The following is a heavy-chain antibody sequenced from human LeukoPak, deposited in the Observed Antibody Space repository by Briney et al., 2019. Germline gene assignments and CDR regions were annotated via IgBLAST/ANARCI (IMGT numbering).Heavy chain of an antibody. V-gene: IGHV4-59*08. CDR2: IFYSGAT. J-gene: IGHJ4*02. D-gene: IGHD1-26*01. CDR1: GDSISSYY. CDR3: ARHFRGTLPLFDY. Sequence: SETLSLTCTVSGDSISSYYWTWIRQPPGKGLEWIGYIFYSGATNYNPSLKSRVTMSVDTSKSQFSLKLTSVTAADTAVYYCARHFRGTLPLFDYWGQGTPLTVSS.